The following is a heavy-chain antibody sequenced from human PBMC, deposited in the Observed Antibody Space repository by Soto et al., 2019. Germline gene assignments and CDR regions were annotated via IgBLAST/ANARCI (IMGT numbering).Heavy chain of an antibody. V-gene: IGHV4-39*01. CDR2: IYFGGST. Sequence: QLQLQESGPGLVKPSETLSLTCTVSGGSVSSSSYYWAWIRQPPGKGLEWIGTIYFGGSTYYNPSLKSRVTISVDSSKSQFSLKLSSVTAADTAVYYCASLLYYDSSGFYHYFDYWGQGTLVTVSS. CDR3: ASLLYYDSSGFYHYFDY. CDR1: GGSVSSSSYY. D-gene: IGHD3-22*01. J-gene: IGHJ4*02.